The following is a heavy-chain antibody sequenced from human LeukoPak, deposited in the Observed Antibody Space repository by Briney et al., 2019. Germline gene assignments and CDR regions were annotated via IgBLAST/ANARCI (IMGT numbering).Heavy chain of an antibody. D-gene: IGHD3-10*01. Sequence: GGSLRLSCAASGFTFINYAMSWVRQAPGKGLEWVSAISGSDGSTYYADSVKGRFTISRDNSKNTLYLQMNSLRAEDSAVYYCAKPNMVRGVIINSYYFDYWGQGTLVTVSS. CDR2: ISGSDGST. CDR3: AKPNMVRGVIINSYYFDY. V-gene: IGHV3-23*01. J-gene: IGHJ4*02. CDR1: GFTFINYA.